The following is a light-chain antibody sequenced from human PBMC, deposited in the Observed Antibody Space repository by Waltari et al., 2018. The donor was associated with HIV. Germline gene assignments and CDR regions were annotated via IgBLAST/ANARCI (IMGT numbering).Light chain of an antibody. CDR2: KVS. CDR3: QVGDNNVV. Sequence: YELTQPLSVSVALGLTAKITCGGNNIGTKDVHWEQKRPGQAPVVVMFKVSHRPSGDAERFSGAKSRNTAALTISGVQVEDDADYFCQVGDNNVVYGGGTKLTVL. V-gene: IGLV3-9*01. CDR1: NIGTKD. J-gene: IGLJ2*01.